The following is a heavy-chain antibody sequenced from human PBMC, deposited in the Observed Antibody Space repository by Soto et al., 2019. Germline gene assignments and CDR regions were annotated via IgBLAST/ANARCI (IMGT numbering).Heavy chain of an antibody. Sequence: QVQLVQSGAEVKMPGTSVKVSCKASGYSFSTYHIHWVRQAPGQGLEWLGFINPDGGATNYAQKFQGRLRLTRDTPTSTVSMELSSLGHDATAVYYCARGDIVLVPASEGNWFDPWGQGTLVTVS. V-gene: IGHV1-46*01. CDR3: ARGDIVLVPASEGNWFDP. CDR1: GYSFSTYH. CDR2: INPDGGAT. J-gene: IGHJ5*02. D-gene: IGHD2-2*01.